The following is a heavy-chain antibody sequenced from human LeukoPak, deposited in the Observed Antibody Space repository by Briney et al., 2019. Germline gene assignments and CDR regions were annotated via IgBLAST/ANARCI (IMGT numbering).Heavy chain of an antibody. CDR2: ISGSGGST. Sequence: GGSLRLSCAASGFTFSSYAMSWVRQAPGKGLEWVSAISGSGGSTYYADSVEGRFTISRDNSKNTLYLQMNSLRAEDTAVYYCAKHSGYDYDPFDYWGQGTLVTVSS. J-gene: IGHJ4*02. CDR3: AKHSGYDYDPFDY. CDR1: GFTFSSYA. D-gene: IGHD5-12*01. V-gene: IGHV3-23*01.